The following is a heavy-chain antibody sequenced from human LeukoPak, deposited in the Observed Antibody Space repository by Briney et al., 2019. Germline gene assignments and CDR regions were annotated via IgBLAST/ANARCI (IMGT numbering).Heavy chain of an antibody. J-gene: IGHJ4*02. V-gene: IGHV4-59*08. CDR1: GGSISPYY. CDR2: IFYSGST. Sequence: PSETLSLTCTVSGGSISPYYWSWIRQPPGKGLEWIGYIFYSGSTNYNPSLKSRVTISVDTSKNQFSLKLSSVTAADTAVYYCARHGTSRITMNHWGQGTLVTVSS. D-gene: IGHD3-22*01. CDR3: ARHGTSRITMNH.